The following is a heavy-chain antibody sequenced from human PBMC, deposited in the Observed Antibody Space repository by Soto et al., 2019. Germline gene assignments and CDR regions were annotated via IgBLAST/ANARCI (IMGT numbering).Heavy chain of an antibody. CDR3: ARDPLVAATRRGAFDI. CDR2: ISSSSSYI. J-gene: IGHJ3*02. CDR1: GFTFSSYS. Sequence: GGSLRLSCAASGFTFSSYSMNWVRQAPGKGLEWVSSISSSSSYIYYADSVKGRFTISRDNAKNSLYLQMNSLRAEDTAVYYWARDPLVAATRRGAFDIWGKGTMVTVSS. V-gene: IGHV3-21*01. D-gene: IGHD2-15*01.